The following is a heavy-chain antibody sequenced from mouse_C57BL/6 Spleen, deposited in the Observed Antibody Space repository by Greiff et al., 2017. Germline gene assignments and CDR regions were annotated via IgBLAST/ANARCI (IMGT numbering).Heavy chain of an antibody. CDR1: GYTFTDYY. V-gene: IGHV1-26*01. Sequence: EVQLQQSGPELVKPGASVKISCKASGYTFTDYYMNWVKQSHGKSLEWIGDINPNNGGTSYNQKFKGKATLTVDKSSSTAYMELRSLTSEDSAVYYCARSYSRGGDYWGQGTSVTVSS. CDR3: ARSYSRGGDY. J-gene: IGHJ4*01. D-gene: IGHD6-2*01. CDR2: INPNNGGT.